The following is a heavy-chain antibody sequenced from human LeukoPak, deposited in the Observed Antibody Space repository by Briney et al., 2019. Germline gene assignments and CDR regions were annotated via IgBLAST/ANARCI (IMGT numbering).Heavy chain of an antibody. CDR1: GYTFTGYY. J-gene: IGHJ6*03. CDR3: ARGKYYYGSGSPDYYYYMDV. D-gene: IGHD3-10*01. CDR2: INPNSGGT. Sequence: GASVKVSCKASGYTFTGYYMHWVRQAPGQGLEWMGWINPNSGGTNYAQKFQGRVTMTRDTSISTAYMELSRLRSDDTAVYYCARGKYYYGSGSPDYYYYMDVWGKGTTVTISS. V-gene: IGHV1-2*02.